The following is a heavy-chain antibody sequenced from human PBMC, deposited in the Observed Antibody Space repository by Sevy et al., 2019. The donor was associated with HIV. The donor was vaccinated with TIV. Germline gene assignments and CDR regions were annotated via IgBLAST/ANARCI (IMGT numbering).Heavy chain of an antibody. CDR1: RFTITYYS. Sequence: GGSLRLSCGASRFTITYYSFNWVRQAPGKGLEWVSHISDTTDGTYYVDSVKGRFIMSRDHAKNSLYLQMDSLGVEDTAVYYCARVSGDYYHMDVWGPGTTVTVSS. CDR3: ARVSGDYYHMDV. J-gene: IGHJ6*02. CDR2: ISDTTDGT. V-gene: IGHV3-48*01.